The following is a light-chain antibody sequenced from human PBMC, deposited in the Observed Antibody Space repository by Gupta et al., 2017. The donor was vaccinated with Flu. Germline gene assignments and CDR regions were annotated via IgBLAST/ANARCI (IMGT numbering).Light chain of an antibody. J-gene: IGKJ5*01. CDR1: ESISTN. CDR2: GAS. V-gene: IGKV3-11*01. Sequence: EIVLTQSPATVSTSPGERATVSCRASESISTNLAWYQHKPGQAPRLLIYGASNRAAGIPARFSGGGSGTDFTLTISSLEPEDFAVYYCQNRNNWPPAATFGQGTRLEI. CDR3: QNRNNWPPAAT.